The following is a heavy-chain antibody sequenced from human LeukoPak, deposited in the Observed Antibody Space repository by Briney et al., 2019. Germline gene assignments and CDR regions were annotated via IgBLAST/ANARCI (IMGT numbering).Heavy chain of an antibody. CDR2: ISGSGGST. J-gene: IGHJ4*02. D-gene: IGHD2-2*01. CDR3: AKEPHPLVPAAPQGDY. Sequence: PGGSLRLSCAASGFTFSSYAMSWVRQAPGKGLEWVSAISGSGGSTYYADSVKGRFTISRDNSKNTLYLQMNSLRAEDTAVYYCAKEPHPLVPAAPQGDYWGQGTLVTVSS. CDR1: GFTFSSYA. V-gene: IGHV3-23*01.